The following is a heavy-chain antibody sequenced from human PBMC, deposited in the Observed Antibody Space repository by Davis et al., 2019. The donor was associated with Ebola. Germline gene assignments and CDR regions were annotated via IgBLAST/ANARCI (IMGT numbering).Heavy chain of an antibody. J-gene: IGHJ4*02. D-gene: IGHD2-15*01. CDR2: INSDGSST. CDR1: GFTFSSYW. V-gene: IGHV3-74*01. CDR3: AKEPGYCSGGSCVPHDY. Sequence: GESLKISCAASGFTFSSYWMHWVRQAPGKGLVWVSRINSDGSSTSYADSVKGRFTISRDNAKNTLYLQMNSLRAEDTAVYYCAKEPGYCSGGSCVPHDYWGQGTLVTVSS.